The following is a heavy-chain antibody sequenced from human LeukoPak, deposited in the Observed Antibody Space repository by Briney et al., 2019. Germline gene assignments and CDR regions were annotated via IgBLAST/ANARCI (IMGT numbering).Heavy chain of an antibody. Sequence: ASVKVSCKASGYSFTDYDINWVRQTTGQGLEWMGWMNPNSGNTDYAQKFQGRVTMTRDTSISTAYMELSRLRSDDTAVYYCAREESIGSYQFLHDYWGQGTLVTVSS. V-gene: IGHV1-8*01. J-gene: IGHJ4*02. CDR3: AREESIGSYQFLHDY. D-gene: IGHD1-26*01. CDR2: MNPNSGNT. CDR1: GYSFTDYD.